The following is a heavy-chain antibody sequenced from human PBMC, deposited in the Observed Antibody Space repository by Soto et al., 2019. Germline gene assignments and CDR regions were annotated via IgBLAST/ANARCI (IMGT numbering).Heavy chain of an antibody. CDR2: ISAYNGNT. CDR3: ARDRCGTEGYYDFWSGYPGYSFSGSVL. V-gene: IGHV1-18*01. J-gene: IGHJ6*02. Sequence: ASVKVSCKASGYTFTSYGISWVRQAPGQGLEWMGWISAYNGNTNYAQKLQGRVTMTTDTSTSTAYMELRSLRSDDTAVYYCARDRCGTEGYYDFWSGYPGYSFSGSVLWG. D-gene: IGHD3-3*01. CDR1: GYTFTSYG.